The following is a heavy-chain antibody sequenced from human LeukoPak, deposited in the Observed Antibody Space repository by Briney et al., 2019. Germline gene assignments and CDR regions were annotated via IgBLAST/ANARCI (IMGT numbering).Heavy chain of an antibody. D-gene: IGHD3-9*01. V-gene: IGHV4-39*07. J-gene: IGHJ4*02. CDR2: IYYSGST. CDR1: GGSISSSSYY. CDR3: ASGDILTGYYNEQPGFDY. Sequence: SETLSLTCTVSGGSISSSSYYWDWIRQPPGKGLEWIGSIYYSGSTYYNPSLKSRVTISVDTSKNQFSLKLSSVTAADTAVYYCASGDILTGYYNEQPGFDYWGQGTLVTVSS.